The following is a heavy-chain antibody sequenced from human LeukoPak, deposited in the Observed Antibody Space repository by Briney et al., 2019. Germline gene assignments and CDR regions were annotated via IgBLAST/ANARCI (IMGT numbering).Heavy chain of an antibody. Sequence: GGSLRLSCAASGFTVSGNYMSWIRQAPGKGLEWVSVIYSGGTTYYADSVKGRFTISRDNSKNTLYLQMNSLRAEDTAVYYCARSVTGGFDYWGQRTLVTVSS. CDR3: ARSVTGGFDY. D-gene: IGHD2-21*02. CDR1: GFTVSGNY. CDR2: IYSGGTT. J-gene: IGHJ4*02. V-gene: IGHV3-53*01.